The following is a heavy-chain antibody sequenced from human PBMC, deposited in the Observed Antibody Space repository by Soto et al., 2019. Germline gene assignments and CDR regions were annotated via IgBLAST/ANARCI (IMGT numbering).Heavy chain of an antibody. D-gene: IGHD5-18*01. Sequence: SVKVSCKASGGTFSSYAISWVRQAPGQGLEWMGGIIPIFGTANYAQKFQGRVTITADESTSTAYMELSSLRSEDTAVYYCARESCFTYTAMVMSRDDYWGQGTLVPVSS. CDR1: GGTFSSYA. CDR3: ARESCFTYTAMVMSRDDY. CDR2: IIPIFGTA. J-gene: IGHJ4*02. V-gene: IGHV1-69*13.